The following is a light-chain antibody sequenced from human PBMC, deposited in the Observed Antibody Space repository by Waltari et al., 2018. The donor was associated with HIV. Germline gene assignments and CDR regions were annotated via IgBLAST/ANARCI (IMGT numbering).Light chain of an antibody. CDR1: KLGDKY. Sequence: SYELTQPPSVSVSPGQTASITCSGDKLGDKYACWYQQKPGQSPGLVIEQDSKRPSGIPERFSGSNSGNTATLTISGTQAMEEADYYCQAWDSSTVVFGGGTKLTVL. CDR3: QAWDSSTVV. CDR2: QDS. J-gene: IGLJ2*01. V-gene: IGLV3-1*01.